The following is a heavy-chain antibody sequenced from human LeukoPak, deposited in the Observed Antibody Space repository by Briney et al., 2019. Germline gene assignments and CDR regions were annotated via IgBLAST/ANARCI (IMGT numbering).Heavy chain of an antibody. CDR3: ANYYDSSGLRY. CDR1: GFTFSSYS. CDR2: ISSSSSYI. Sequence: GGSLRLSCAASGFTFSSYSMNWVRQAPGKGLEWVSSISSSSSYIYYADSVKGRFTISIDNDKNSLYLQMNSLRAEDTAVYYCANYYDSSGLRYWGQGTLVTVSS. V-gene: IGHV3-21*01. D-gene: IGHD3-22*01. J-gene: IGHJ4*02.